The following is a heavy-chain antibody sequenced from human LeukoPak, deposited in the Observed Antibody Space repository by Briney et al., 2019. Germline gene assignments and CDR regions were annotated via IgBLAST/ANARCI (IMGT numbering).Heavy chain of an antibody. CDR3: ARHPNIYSGPDY. Sequence: GESLKISCKGSGYSFTSYCIGWVRQMPGKGLEWMGIIYLGDSDTRYSPSFQGQVTISADKSVSTAYLQWNGLKASDTAMYYCARHPNIYSGPDYWGQGTLVTVSS. CDR2: IYLGDSDT. CDR1: GYSFTSYC. V-gene: IGHV5-51*01. J-gene: IGHJ4*02. D-gene: IGHD5-12*01.